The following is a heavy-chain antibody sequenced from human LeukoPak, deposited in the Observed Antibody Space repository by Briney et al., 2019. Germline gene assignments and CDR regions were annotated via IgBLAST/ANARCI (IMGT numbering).Heavy chain of an antibody. CDR1: GFTFSTYV. J-gene: IGHJ4*02. CDR3: AKDWGL. V-gene: IGHV3-23*01. CDR2: ISSSGETT. D-gene: IGHD3-16*01. Sequence: GGSLRLSCAASGFTFSTYVMTWVRQAPGQGLEWVSAISSSGETTYYADSVKGRFTISRDNSKNTLFLQMNTLRAEDTAVYYCAKDWGLWGQGTLVTVSS.